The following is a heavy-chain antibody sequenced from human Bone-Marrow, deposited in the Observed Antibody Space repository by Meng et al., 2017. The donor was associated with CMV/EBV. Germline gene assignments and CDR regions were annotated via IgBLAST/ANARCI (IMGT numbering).Heavy chain of an antibody. Sequence: ESLKISCTVSGGSISSYYWSWIRQSPGKGLEWIGEVNHSGSTNYNPSLKSRVTISVDTSKNQFSLKLSSVTAADTAVYYCARDYVVAAANDYGMDVWGQGTTVTVSS. CDR1: GGSISSYY. D-gene: IGHD6-13*01. V-gene: IGHV4-34*01. CDR2: VNHSGST. CDR3: ARDYVVAAANDYGMDV. J-gene: IGHJ6*02.